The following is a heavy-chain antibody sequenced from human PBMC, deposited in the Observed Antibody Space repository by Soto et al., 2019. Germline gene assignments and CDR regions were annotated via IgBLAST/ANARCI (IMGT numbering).Heavy chain of an antibody. CDR1: GFTFSSYD. J-gene: IGHJ6*04. D-gene: IGHD6-19*01. Sequence: GGALRLSCLAAGFTFSSYDMHWVRQATGKGLEWVSAICTAGDTYYPGSVKGRFTISRDTSKNTLNLQMNSLSAEDTALYYCAKAIKQWHLRGASGYYGTAVWGKGTTVTVTA. CDR3: AKAIKQWHLRGASGYYGTAV. V-gene: IGHV3-13*01. CDR2: ICTAGDT.